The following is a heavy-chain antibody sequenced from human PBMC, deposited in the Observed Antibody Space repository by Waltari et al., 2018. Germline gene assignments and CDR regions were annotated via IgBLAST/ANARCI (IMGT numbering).Heavy chain of an antibody. CDR2: ISSSGSTI. V-gene: IGHV3-48*03. Sequence: VQLVESGGGLVQPGGSLRLSCAASGFNFSSYEMNWVREAPGKGLEWVSYISSSGSTIYYADSVKGRFTISRDNAKNSLYLQMNSLRAEDTAVYYCARDVAVAGTRYFDYWGQGTLVTVSS. J-gene: IGHJ4*02. CDR3: ARDVAVAGTRYFDY. CDR1: GFNFSSYE. D-gene: IGHD6-19*01.